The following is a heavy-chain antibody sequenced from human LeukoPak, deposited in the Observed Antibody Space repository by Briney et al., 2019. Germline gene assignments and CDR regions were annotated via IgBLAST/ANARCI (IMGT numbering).Heavy chain of an antibody. CDR2: IIGSGSST. Sequence: PGGSLRLSCAASGFTFSDYAMAWVRQAPGKGLEWVSAIIGSGSSTYYADSVKGRFTISRDNSKNTLFLQMNSLRAEDTAVYYCAKDRAQQLVLDFWGQGTLVTVSS. D-gene: IGHD6-13*01. J-gene: IGHJ4*02. CDR1: GFTFSDYA. V-gene: IGHV3-23*01. CDR3: AKDRAQQLVLDF.